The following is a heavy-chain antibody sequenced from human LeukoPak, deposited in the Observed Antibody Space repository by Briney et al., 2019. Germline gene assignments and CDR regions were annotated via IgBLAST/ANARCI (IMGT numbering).Heavy chain of an antibody. CDR1: GGSFSGYY. CDR3: ARGPARRWFDP. J-gene: IGHJ5*02. D-gene: IGHD1-14*01. Sequence: SVTLSLTCAVYGGSFSGYYWSWIRQPPGKGLEWIGEINHSGSTNYNPSLKSRVTISVDTSKNQFSLKLSSVTAADTAVYYCARGPARRWFDPWGQGTLVTVSS. V-gene: IGHV4-34*01. CDR2: INHSGST.